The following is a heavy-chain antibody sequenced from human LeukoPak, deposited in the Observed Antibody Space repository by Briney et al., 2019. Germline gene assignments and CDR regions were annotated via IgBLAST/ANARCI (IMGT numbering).Heavy chain of an antibody. V-gene: IGHV3-64*04. CDR2: ISSNGGST. Sequence: GGSLRLSCSASGFTFSSYAMHWVRQAPGKGLEYVSAISSNGGSTYYADSVKGRFTISRDNSKNTLYLQMNSLRAEDTAVYYCARDHCSSTSCYPFDYYYGMDVWGQGTTVTVSS. CDR1: GFTFSSYA. D-gene: IGHD2-2*01. CDR3: ARDHCSSTSCYPFDYYYGMDV. J-gene: IGHJ6*02.